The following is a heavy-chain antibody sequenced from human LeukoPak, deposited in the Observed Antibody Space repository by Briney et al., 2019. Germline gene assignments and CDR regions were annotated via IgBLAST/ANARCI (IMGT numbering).Heavy chain of an antibody. D-gene: IGHD3-3*01. V-gene: IGHV3-48*02. CDR3: SRLFAS. Sequence: GASLRLSCAASGFTFSSYSMNWVRQAPGKGLEWLSYIDGDGSSIYYADSVKGRFTISRDNAKKSLYLQMNNLRDEDTAVYFCSRLFASWGQGTLVTVSS. CDR2: IDGDGSSI. J-gene: IGHJ5*02. CDR1: GFTFSSYS.